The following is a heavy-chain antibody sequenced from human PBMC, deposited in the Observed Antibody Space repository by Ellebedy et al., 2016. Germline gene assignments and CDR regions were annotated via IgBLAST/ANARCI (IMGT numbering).Heavy chain of an antibody. Sequence: GESLKISXKGSGYSFTSYWISWVRQMPGKGLEWMGRIDPSDSYTNYSPSFQGHVTISADKSISTAYLQWSSLKASDTAMYYCARLRVVTTVTTHYYYGMDVWGQGTTVTVSS. V-gene: IGHV5-10-1*01. D-gene: IGHD4-17*01. CDR3: ARLRVVTTVTTHYYYGMDV. J-gene: IGHJ6*02. CDR2: IDPSDSYT. CDR1: GYSFTSYW.